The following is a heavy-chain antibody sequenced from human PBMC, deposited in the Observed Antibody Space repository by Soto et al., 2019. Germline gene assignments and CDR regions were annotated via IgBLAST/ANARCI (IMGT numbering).Heavy chain of an antibody. J-gene: IGHJ3*02. CDR3: AGDYSVSYVGDAFDI. CDR2: ISYDGSNK. Sequence: QVQLVESGGGVVQPGRSLRLSCAASGFTFSRYAMHWVRQAPGKGLEWVAAISYDGSNKYYPDSVRGRFTISRDNSKKTLYLKMNSLRAEDTAVYYFAGDYSVSYVGDAFDICGRGTMVTVSS. V-gene: IGHV3-30-3*01. CDR1: GFTFSRYA. D-gene: IGHD6-19*01.